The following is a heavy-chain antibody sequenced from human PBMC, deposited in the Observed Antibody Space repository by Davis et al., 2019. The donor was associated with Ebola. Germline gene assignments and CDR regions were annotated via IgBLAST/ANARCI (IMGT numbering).Heavy chain of an antibody. CDR1: GFTFNKYE. D-gene: IGHD5-18*01. Sequence: GESLKISCAAPGFTFNKYEMNGVRQAPGKGLEWFSYISDSGSATYYTDSVKGRFTISRDNANNSLYLKMNTLRVEDTAIYYCVPGTWIRGQGTLVNVSS. V-gene: IGHV3-48*03. CDR3: VPGTWI. J-gene: IGHJ4*02. CDR2: ISDSGSAT.